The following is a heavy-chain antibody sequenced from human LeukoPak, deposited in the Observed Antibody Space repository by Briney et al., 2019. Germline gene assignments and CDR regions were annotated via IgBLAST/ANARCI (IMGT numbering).Heavy chain of an antibody. CDR2: VNPNSGGT. CDR1: GYTFTGYY. CDR3: ARGPRIALVRAGQSHHYMDV. Sequence: GASVKVSCKASGYTFTGYYMHWVRQAPGQGVEWMGWVNPNSGGTKHAQKFQGRVTMISGTSISTAYTELRRLVSDETAVYYCARGPRIALVRAGQSHHYMDVWGKGTTVTISS. V-gene: IGHV1-2*02. D-gene: IGHD3-10*01. J-gene: IGHJ6*03.